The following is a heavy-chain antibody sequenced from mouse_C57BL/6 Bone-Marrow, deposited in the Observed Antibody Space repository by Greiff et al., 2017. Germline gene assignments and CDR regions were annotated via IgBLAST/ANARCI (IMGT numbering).Heavy chain of an antibody. CDR1: GSTFTSYW. V-gene: IGHV1-50*01. CDR3: AKGAAFAY. CDR2: IDPSDSYT. J-gene: IGHJ3*01. Sequence: QVQLQQPGAELVKPGASVKLSCKASGSTFTSYWMQWVKQRPGQGLEWIGEIDPSDSYTNYNQKFKGKATLTVDTSSSPAYMQLCILTSMDSAVNYCAKGAAFAYGGQGTVVTVT.